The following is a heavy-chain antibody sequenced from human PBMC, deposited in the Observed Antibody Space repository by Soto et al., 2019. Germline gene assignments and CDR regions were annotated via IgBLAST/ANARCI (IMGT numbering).Heavy chain of an antibody. V-gene: IGHV1-3*01. D-gene: IGHD3-22*01. J-gene: IGHJ4*02. CDR2: INAGNGNT. CDR1: GYTFTSYA. Sequence: QVQLVQSGAEVKKPGASVKVSCKASGYTFTSYAMHWVRQAPGQRLEWMGWINAGNGNTKYSQKFQGRVTITRDTTASTAYMELSSLRYEDTAVYYCARDMWYYYDSSGYFTFDYRGQGNLVTVSS. CDR3: ARDMWYYYDSSGYFTFDY.